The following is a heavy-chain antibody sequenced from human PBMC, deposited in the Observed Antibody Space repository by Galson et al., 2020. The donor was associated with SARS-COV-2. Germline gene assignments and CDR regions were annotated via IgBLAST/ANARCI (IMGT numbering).Heavy chain of an antibody. V-gene: IGHV3-30-3*01. CDR3: ARDPRAIELWGDSYYFDY. Sequence: GGSLRLSCAASGFTFSSYAMHWVRQAPGRGLEWVAVISYGGNNKFYADSVKGRFTISRDNSKNTLYLQMNSLRGEDTAVYYCARDPRAIELWGDSYYFDYWGQGTLGTVSS. CDR1: GFTFSSYA. J-gene: IGHJ4*02. D-gene: IGHD5-18*01. CDR2: ISYGGNNK.